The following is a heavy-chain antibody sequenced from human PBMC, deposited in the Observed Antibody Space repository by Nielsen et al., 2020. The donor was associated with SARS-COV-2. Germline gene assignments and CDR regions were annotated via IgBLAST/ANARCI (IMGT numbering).Heavy chain of an antibody. V-gene: IGHV4-34*01. CDR3: ARKLGYCSSTSCYPIYYYMDV. D-gene: IGHD2-2*01. J-gene: IGHJ6*03. Sequence: WIRQPPGKGLEWIGESNHSGTTNYNPSLRGRVAISVDTSKKQFSLNLRSVTAADTAVYYCARKLGYCSSTSCYPIYYYMDVWGKGTTVTVSS. CDR2: SNHSGTT.